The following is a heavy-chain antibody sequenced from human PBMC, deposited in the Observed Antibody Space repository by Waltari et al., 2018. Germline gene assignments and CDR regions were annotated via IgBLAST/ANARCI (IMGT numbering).Heavy chain of an antibody. CDR2: INHSGST. V-gene: IGHV4-34*01. J-gene: IGHJ4*02. D-gene: IGHD3-22*01. CDR3: ATGDDSSGFDY. CDR1: GWSFSGYY. Sequence: QVQLQQWGAGLLKPSETLSLTCAVYGWSFSGYYWIWIRQPPGKGLEWIWEINHSGSTNYNPSLKSRVTISVDTSKNQLSLKLSSVTAAETAVYYWATGDDSSGFDYWGQGTLVTVSS.